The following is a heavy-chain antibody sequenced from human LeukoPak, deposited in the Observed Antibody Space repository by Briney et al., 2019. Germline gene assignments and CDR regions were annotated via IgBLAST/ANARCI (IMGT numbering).Heavy chain of an antibody. CDR1: GFTFNNHN. V-gene: IGHV3-48*01. CDR3: AKPEYSSGWYWFDP. D-gene: IGHD6-13*01. Sequence: PGGPLRLSCVASGFTFNNHNMDWVRQAPGKGLEWISYISGSGDAIFYADSVQGRFTISRDNAKNSVYLQMNSLRAEDTAVYYCAKPEYSSGWYWFDPWGQGTLVTVSS. CDR2: ISGSGDAI. J-gene: IGHJ5*02.